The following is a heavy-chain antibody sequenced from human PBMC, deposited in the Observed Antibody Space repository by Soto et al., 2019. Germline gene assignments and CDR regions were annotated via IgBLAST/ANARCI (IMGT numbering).Heavy chain of an antibody. CDR2: ISYDGSNK. CDR3: AKDKQEWVPGY. CDR1: GFTFSSYG. D-gene: IGHD3-3*01. V-gene: IGHV3-30*18. Sequence: QVQLVESGGGVVQPGRSLRLSCAASGFTFSSYGMHWVRQAPGKGLEWVAVISYDGSNKYYADSVKGRFTISRDNSKNTLYLQMNSLRAEDTAVYYCAKDKQEWVPGYWGQGTLVTVSS. J-gene: IGHJ4*02.